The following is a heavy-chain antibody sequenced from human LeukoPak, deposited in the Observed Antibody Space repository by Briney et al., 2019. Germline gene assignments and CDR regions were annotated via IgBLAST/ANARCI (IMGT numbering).Heavy chain of an antibody. Sequence: SGRSLRLSCAASGFTFSSYAMHWVRQAPGKGLEWVAVIPYDGSNKYYADSVKGRFTISRDNAKNSLYLQMNSLRVEDTAVYYCARICSGGSCYNDAFHIWGQGTMVTVSS. D-gene: IGHD2-15*01. V-gene: IGHV3-30-3*01. J-gene: IGHJ3*02. CDR1: GFTFSSYA. CDR2: IPYDGSNK. CDR3: ARICSGGSCYNDAFHI.